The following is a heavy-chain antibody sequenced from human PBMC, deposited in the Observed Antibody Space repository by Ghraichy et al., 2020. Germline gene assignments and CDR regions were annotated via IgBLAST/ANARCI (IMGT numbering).Heavy chain of an antibody. V-gene: IGHV4-34*01. J-gene: IGHJ4*02. CDR3: ASLTGMVREVAVDY. Sequence: SETLSLTCAVYGGSFSGYYWSWIRQPPGKGLEWIGEINHSGSTNYNPSLKSRVTISVDTSKNQFSLKLSSVTAADTAVYYCASLTGMVREVAVDYWGQGTLVTVSS. CDR1: GGSFSGYY. CDR2: INHSGST. D-gene: IGHD3-10*01.